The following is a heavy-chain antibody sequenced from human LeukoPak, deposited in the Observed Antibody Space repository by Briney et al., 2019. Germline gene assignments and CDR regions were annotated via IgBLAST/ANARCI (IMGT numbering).Heavy chain of an antibody. Sequence: GGSLRLSCAASGFTFSSYGMHWVRQAPGKGLEWVAFIRYDGSNKYYADSVKGRFTISRDNSKNTLYLQMNSLRAEDTAVYYCAHERAVVVPAAIFNYWGQGTLVTVSS. V-gene: IGHV3-30*02. CDR1: GFTFSSYG. CDR2: IRYDGSNK. CDR3: AHERAVVVPAAIFNY. J-gene: IGHJ4*02. D-gene: IGHD2-2*02.